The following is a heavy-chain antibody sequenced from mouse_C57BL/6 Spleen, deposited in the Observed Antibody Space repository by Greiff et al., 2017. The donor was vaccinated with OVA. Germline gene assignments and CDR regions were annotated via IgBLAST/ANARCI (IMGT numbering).Heavy chain of an antibody. D-gene: IGHD2-4*01. J-gene: IGHJ2*01. V-gene: IGHV1-5*01. Sequence: EVHLVESGTVLARPGASVKMSCKTSGYTFTSYWMHWVKQRPGQGLEWIGAIYPGNSDTSYNQKFKGKAKLTAVTSASTAYMELSSLTNEDSAVYYCTLYYDYDRGLFDYWGQGTTLTVSS. CDR2: IYPGNSDT. CDR3: TLYYDYDRGLFDY. CDR1: GYTFTSYW.